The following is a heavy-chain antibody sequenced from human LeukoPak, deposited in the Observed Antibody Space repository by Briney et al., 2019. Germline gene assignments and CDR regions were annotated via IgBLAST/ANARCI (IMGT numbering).Heavy chain of an antibody. J-gene: IGHJ6*03. Sequence: TLSLTCTVSGGSLSSGDYYGSWIRQPPGKGLGWIRYIYYRRSTYYHPSLRSRVTISVDTSKNLFSLKRSACAAAATGVYYSATASTPPGYRYYYYYMDVWGKGNPVTVSS. CDR3: ATASTPPGYRYYYYYMDV. V-gene: IGHV4-30-4*08. D-gene: IGHD3-9*01. CDR2: IYYRRST. CDR1: GGSLSSGDYY.